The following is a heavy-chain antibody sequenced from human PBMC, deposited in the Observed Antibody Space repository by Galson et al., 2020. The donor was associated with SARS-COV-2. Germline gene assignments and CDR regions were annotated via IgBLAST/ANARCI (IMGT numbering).Heavy chain of an antibody. Sequence: HGESMKISCTGSGHSFTSYWISWVRQMPRNGLEWMGRTDPSDSYTNYSPSFQGHVTISADKSISTAYLQWSSLKASDTAMYYCARLDYYDSSGVYDAFDIWGQGTMVTVSS. J-gene: IGHJ3*02. CDR1: GHSFTSYW. CDR2: TDPSDSYT. V-gene: IGHV5-10-1*01. CDR3: ARLDYYDSSGVYDAFDI. D-gene: IGHD3-22*01.